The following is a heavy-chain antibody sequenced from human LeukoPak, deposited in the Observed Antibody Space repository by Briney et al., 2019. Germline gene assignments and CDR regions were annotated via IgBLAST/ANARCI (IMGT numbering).Heavy chain of an antibody. CDR3: AKGLVVVTAHDAFDI. CDR1: GFTFSTYA. V-gene: IGHV3-30*14. Sequence: GRSLRLSCAASGFTFSTYAMNWVRQAPGKGLEWVAVISYDGRQNYYADSVKGRFTISRDNSKNTLYLQMNSLRAEDTAVYYCAKGLVVVTAHDAFDIWGQGTMVTVSS. CDR2: ISYDGRQN. J-gene: IGHJ3*02. D-gene: IGHD2-21*02.